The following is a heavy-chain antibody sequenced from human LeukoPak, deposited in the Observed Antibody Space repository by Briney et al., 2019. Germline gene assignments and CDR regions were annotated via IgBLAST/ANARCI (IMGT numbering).Heavy chain of an antibody. CDR1: GFTFSSYW. V-gene: IGHV3-53*01. Sequence: PGGSLRLSCAASGFTFSSYWMNWVRQAPGKGLEWVSVIFSGGTTYYADSVKDRFTISRDNSKNTLYLQMNSLRAEDTAMYYCARGYSSSWYDWGQGTLVTVSS. D-gene: IGHD6-13*01. CDR3: ARGYSSSWYD. J-gene: IGHJ4*02. CDR2: IFSGGTT.